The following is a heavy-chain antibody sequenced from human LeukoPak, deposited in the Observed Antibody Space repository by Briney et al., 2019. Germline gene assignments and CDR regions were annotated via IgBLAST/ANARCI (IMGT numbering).Heavy chain of an antibody. Sequence: ASAKVSCKASGYTFTSYDINWVRQATGQGLEWMGWMNPNSGNTGYAQKFQGRVTMTRNTSISTAYMELSSLRSEDTAVYYCASFLKDYYYYGMDVWGQGTTVTVSS. D-gene: IGHD2/OR15-2a*01. CDR2: MNPNSGNT. CDR1: GYTFTSYD. J-gene: IGHJ6*02. V-gene: IGHV1-8*01. CDR3: ASFLKDYYYYGMDV.